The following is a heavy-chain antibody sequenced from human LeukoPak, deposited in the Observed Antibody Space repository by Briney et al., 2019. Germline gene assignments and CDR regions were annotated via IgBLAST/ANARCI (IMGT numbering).Heavy chain of an antibody. CDR1: GFTFSSNG. J-gene: IGHJ4*02. Sequence: GGSLRLSCVVSGFTFSSNGMSWVSQAPGKGLEWVSAISGSGGTTAYADSVKGRFTISRDNSKNTLYLQMNSLRAEDTAVYYCARAPPCSGGSCYSGYFDCWGQGTLVTVSS. CDR3: ARAPPCSGGSCYSGYFDC. V-gene: IGHV3-23*01. CDR2: ISGSGGTT. D-gene: IGHD2-15*01.